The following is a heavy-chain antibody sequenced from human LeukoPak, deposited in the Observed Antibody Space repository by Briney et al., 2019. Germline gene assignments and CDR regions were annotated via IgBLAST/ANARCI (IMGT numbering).Heavy chain of an antibody. CDR3: AKDARSSFDY. D-gene: IGHD3-10*01. J-gene: IGHJ4*02. V-gene: IGHV3-23*01. Sequence: GGSLRLSCAPSLFTFSSYAMSSVRQAPRKGREWVPAISGSGGSTYYADSVKSRFTISRDNSKNTLYLQMNSLRAEDTAVYYCAKDARSSFDYWGQGTLVTVSS. CDR1: LFTFSSYA. CDR2: ISGSGGST.